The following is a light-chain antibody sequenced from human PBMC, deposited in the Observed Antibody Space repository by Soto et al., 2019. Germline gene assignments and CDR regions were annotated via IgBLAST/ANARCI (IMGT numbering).Light chain of an antibody. CDR3: QQYHNWPA. V-gene: IGKV3-15*01. J-gene: IGKJ1*01. CDR2: GAA. CDR1: QSVFSS. Sequence: DIVMTQSPVTLSVSQGERATLSCRASQSVFSSLAWYQQKPGQAPRLLIYGAATRATGIPARFSGSGSGTEFTLTISSLQSEDFAIYYCQQYHNWPAFGQGTKVEIK.